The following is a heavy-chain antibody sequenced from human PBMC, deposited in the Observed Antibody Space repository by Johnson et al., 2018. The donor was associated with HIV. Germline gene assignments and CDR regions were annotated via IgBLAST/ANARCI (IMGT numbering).Heavy chain of an antibody. J-gene: IGHJ3*02. CDR1: GFTFSSYG. CDR3: AKSTNRKLGIGNDAFDI. D-gene: IGHD7-27*01. CDR2: ISWNSGSI. V-gene: IGHV3-9*01. Sequence: VQLVESGGGVVQPGGSLRLSCAASGFTFSSYGMNWVRQSPGKGLEWASGISWNSGSIGYADSVKGRFTISRDNAKNSLYLQMNSLRAEDTALYYCAKSTNRKLGIGNDAFDIWGQGTMVTVSS.